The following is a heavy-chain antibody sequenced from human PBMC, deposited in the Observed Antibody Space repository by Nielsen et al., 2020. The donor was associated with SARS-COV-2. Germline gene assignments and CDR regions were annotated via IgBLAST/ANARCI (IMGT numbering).Heavy chain of an antibody. CDR2: IYYIGGT. CDR1: GGPISDDGYY. Sequence: SETLSLTCTVSGGPISDDGYYWTWIRQHPGKGLEWIGYIYYIGGTYYNPSLKSRVNISLDTSKNQFSLQLNSVTAADTAVYFCARETATGFLGTVDSWGQGVLVTVSS. J-gene: IGHJ4*02. D-gene: IGHD2-21*02. V-gene: IGHV4-31*03. CDR3: ARETATGFLGTVDS.